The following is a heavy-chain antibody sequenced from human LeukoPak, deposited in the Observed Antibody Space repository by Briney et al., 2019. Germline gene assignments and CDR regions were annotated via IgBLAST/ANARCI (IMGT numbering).Heavy chain of an antibody. CDR2: ISYDGSNK. D-gene: IGHD6-19*01. Sequence: PGGSLRLSCAASGFTFSSYAMHWVRQAPGKGLEWVAVISYDGSNKYYADPVEGRFTISRDNSKNTLYLQMNSLRAEDTAVYYCATTYSSGWPYYYYGMDVWGQGTTVTVSS. V-gene: IGHV3-30-3*01. CDR3: ATTYSSGWPYYYYGMDV. J-gene: IGHJ6*02. CDR1: GFTFSSYA.